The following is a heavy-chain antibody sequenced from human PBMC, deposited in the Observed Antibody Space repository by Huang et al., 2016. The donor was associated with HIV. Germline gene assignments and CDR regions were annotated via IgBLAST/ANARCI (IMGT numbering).Heavy chain of an antibody. Sequence: QVQLVESGAELKKPGASVRVSCKVSGYTVSELSLHWVRQAPEKGLEWMGGFVPEDGETIYAQGWQGRVTMTEDTATDTAYMELSSLRPEDTAVYYCATSTPDVGAGVLRSAFDIWGQGTMVTVSS. CDR1: GYTVSELS. D-gene: IGHD2-15*01. CDR3: ATSTPDVGAGVLRSAFDI. V-gene: IGHV1-24*01. CDR2: FVPEDGET. J-gene: IGHJ3*02.